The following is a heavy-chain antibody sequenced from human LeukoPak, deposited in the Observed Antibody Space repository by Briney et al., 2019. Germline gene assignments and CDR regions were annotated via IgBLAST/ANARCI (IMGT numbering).Heavy chain of an antibody. Sequence: SGTLSLTCTVSGGSISSYFWSWVRQPPGKGLEWIGYIYYSGSTNYNPSLKSRVTVSVDTSKNQFSLKLASVTTADTAVYYCARDRWLGYWGQGTLVTASS. V-gene: IGHV4-59*01. CDR2: IYYSGST. D-gene: IGHD5-12*01. J-gene: IGHJ4*02. CDR1: GGSISSYF. CDR3: ARDRWLGY.